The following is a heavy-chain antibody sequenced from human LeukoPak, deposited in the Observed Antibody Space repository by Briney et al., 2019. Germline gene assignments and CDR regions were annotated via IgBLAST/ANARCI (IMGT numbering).Heavy chain of an antibody. CDR3: VKAGIYYDSSGLDY. J-gene: IGHJ4*02. Sequence: GGSLRLSCAASGFTFSSYDMSWVRQAPGKGLEWVSAISASGGSTYYADSVKGRFTISRDNSKNTLYLQMNSLRAKDTAVYYCVKAGIYYDSSGLDYWGQGTLVTVSS. CDR1: GFTFSSYD. D-gene: IGHD3-22*01. CDR2: ISASGGST. V-gene: IGHV3-23*01.